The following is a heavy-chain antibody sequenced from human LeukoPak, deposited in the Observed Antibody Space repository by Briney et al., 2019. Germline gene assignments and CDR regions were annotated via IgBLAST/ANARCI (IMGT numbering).Heavy chain of an antibody. CDR1: GFTFSAYA. CDR3: ARAQAISAADF. Sequence: PGGSLRLSSAASGFTFSAYAMHWVRQAPGAGLDWVAVISSDGTNPYHAESVRGRFTISRDNSKNTLYLQMHFLRLDDTAIYYCARAQAISAADFWGQGALVTVSS. D-gene: IGHD6-6*01. CDR2: ISSDGTNP. V-gene: IGHV3-30-3*01. J-gene: IGHJ4*02.